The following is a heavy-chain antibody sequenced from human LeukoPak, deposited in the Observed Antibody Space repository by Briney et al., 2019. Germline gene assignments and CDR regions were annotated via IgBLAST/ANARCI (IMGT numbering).Heavy chain of an antibody. Sequence: GASVKVSCKASGYTFTSYDINWVRQATGQGLEWMGWMNPNSGNTGYAQKFQGRVTMTRNTSISTDYLELRSLRSDDTAVYYCARDFCSDGNCYLFFDFWGQGTLITVSS. CDR2: MNPNSGNT. CDR1: GYTFTSYD. CDR3: ARDFCSDGNCYLFFDF. V-gene: IGHV1-8*01. J-gene: IGHJ4*02. D-gene: IGHD2-15*01.